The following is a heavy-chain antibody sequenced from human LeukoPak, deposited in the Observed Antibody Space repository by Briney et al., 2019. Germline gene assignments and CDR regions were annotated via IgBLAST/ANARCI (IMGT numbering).Heavy chain of an antibody. V-gene: IGHV4-59*01. D-gene: IGHD2-15*01. Sequence: SETLSLTCTVSGGSISSYYWSWIRQPPGKGLEWIGYIYYSGSTNYNPSLKSRDTISVDTSKNQFSLKLSSVTAADTAVYYCASSGYCSGGSCYGPYNWFDPWGQGTLVTVSS. CDR1: GGSISSYY. CDR2: IYYSGST. J-gene: IGHJ5*02. CDR3: ASSGYCSGGSCYGPYNWFDP.